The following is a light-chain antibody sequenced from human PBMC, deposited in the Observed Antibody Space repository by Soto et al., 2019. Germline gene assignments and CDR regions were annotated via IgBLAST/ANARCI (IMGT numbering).Light chain of an antibody. J-gene: IGLJ1*01. V-gene: IGLV2-14*01. CDR2: EVS. Sequence: QSVLTQPASVSGSLGQSITISCTGSSSDVGGFNYVSWYQHHSGQAPKLIIYEVSNRPSGVSIRFSGSKSGSTASLIISGIQDEDEADYSCRVDATSPNALFVFGAGTKVT. CDR1: SSDVGGFNY. CDR3: RVDATSPNALFV.